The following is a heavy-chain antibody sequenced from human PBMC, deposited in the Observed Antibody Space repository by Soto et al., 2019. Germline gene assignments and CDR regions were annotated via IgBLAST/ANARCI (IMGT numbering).Heavy chain of an antibody. J-gene: IGHJ6*02. V-gene: IGHV5-51*01. Sequence: GESLKISCKGSGYSFTSYWIGWVRQMPGKGLEWMGIIYPGDSDTRYSPSFQGQVTISADKSISTAYLQWSSLKASDTAMYYCCGTTSPYYYYYYGMDVWGQGTTVTVSS. CDR1: GYSFTSYW. CDR3: CGTTSPYYYYYYGMDV. D-gene: IGHD2-2*01. CDR2: IYPGDSDT.